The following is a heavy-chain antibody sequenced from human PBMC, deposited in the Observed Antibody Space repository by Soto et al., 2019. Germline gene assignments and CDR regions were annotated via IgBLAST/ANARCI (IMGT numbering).Heavy chain of an antibody. CDR1: GFTFSSYS. CDR3: ARSGYDYIWGSYRYTWNFDY. J-gene: IGHJ4*02. V-gene: IGHV3-48*01. CDR2: ISSSSSTI. D-gene: IGHD3-16*02. Sequence: EVQLVESGGGLVQPGGSLRLSCAASGFTFSSYSMNWVRQAPGKGLEWVSYISSSSSTIYYVDSVKGRFTISRDNAKNSLYLQMNSLRAEDTAVYYCARSGYDYIWGSYRYTWNFDYWGQGTLVTVSS.